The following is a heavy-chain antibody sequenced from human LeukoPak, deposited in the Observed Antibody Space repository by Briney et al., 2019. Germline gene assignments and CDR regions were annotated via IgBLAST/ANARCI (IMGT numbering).Heavy chain of an antibody. Sequence: SETLSLTCTVSGYSLSSGYYWGWTRQPPGKGREGIGSIYHIGSTTYNPSPKSRVTIPLETSKNQFSLTLSSVPAADPPVYSCARELGGIAAAGTTDWFAPWGEGSLVTVSS. CDR1: GYSLSSGYY. V-gene: IGHV4-38-2*02. CDR2: IYHIGST. J-gene: IGHJ5*02. D-gene: IGHD6-13*01. CDR3: ARELGGIAAAGTTDWFAP.